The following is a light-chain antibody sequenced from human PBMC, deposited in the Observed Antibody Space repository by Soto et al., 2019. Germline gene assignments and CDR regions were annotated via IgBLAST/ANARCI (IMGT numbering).Light chain of an antibody. J-gene: IGLJ3*02. CDR2: GNS. CDR3: QSYDSSLSGWV. CDR1: XXXIGAGYD. Sequence: QSVLTQPPSVSGAPGQRVTISCTGSXXXIGAGYDVHWYQQLPGTAPKLLIYGNSNRPSGVPDRFSGSKSGTSASLAITGXXXXXXXXXXCQSYDSSLSGWVFGGGTKLTVL. V-gene: IGLV1-40*01.